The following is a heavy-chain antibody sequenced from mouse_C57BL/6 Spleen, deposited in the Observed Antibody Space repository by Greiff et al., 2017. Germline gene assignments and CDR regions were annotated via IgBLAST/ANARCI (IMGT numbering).Heavy chain of an antibody. CDR1: GYTFTSYW. D-gene: IGHD2-3*01. Sequence: QVQLQQPGAELVKPGASVKMSCKASGYTFTSYWLHWVKQRPGRGLEWIGRLDPNSGGTKYHEKFKSKATLTVDKPSITAYMQLSSLTSEDSAVYYCASYDGYYSYFDDGGKGTTLTVSS. CDR3: ASYDGYYSYFDD. CDR2: LDPNSGGT. V-gene: IGHV1-72*01. J-gene: IGHJ2*01.